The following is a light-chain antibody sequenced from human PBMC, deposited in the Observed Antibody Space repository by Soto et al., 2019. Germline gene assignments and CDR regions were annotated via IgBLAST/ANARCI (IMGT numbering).Light chain of an antibody. CDR1: QSVSSNY. V-gene: IGKV3-20*01. CDR2: ATS. J-gene: IGKJ2*02. CDR3: RQCSSPPCT. Sequence: EIVLTQSPGTLSLSPGERATLSCRASQSVSSNYLCWYQQRPGQAPRLLIYATSSRATGIPDRFSGSGSGKHFTLAISTLETEDYAVDLWRQCSSPPCTFGQGSKLEIK.